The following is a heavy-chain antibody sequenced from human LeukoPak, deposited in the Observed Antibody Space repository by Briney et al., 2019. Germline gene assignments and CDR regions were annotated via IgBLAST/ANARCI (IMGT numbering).Heavy chain of an antibody. J-gene: IGHJ4*02. Sequence: SGTLSLTCAISGDSISSSDWWNWVRQPPGRGLEWIAEIYYNGNTNYNPSLKSRVTISLDKSKNQFSLRLTSVTAADTAVYYCARDPVAAAGTAFDYWSQGTLVTVSA. V-gene: IGHV4-4*02. D-gene: IGHD6-13*01. CDR3: ARDPVAAAGTAFDY. CDR1: GDSISSSDW. CDR2: IYYNGNT.